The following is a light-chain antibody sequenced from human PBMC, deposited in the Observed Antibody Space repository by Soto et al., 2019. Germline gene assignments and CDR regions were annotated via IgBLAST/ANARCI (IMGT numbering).Light chain of an antibody. Sequence: DIQLTQSPSSLSASVSERVTITCRASQSVRSYLNWYQQKPGKAPKLLIFAASSMQSGTPSRFSGSGSGTEFTLTISTLQPEDFATYYCQQSYSTPWTFGQGTKVDIK. CDR1: QSVRSY. CDR3: QQSYSTPWT. V-gene: IGKV1-39*01. CDR2: AAS. J-gene: IGKJ1*01.